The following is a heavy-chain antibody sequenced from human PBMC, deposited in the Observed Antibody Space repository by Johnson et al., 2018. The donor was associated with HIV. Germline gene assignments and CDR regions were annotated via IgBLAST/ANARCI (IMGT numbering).Heavy chain of an antibody. J-gene: IGHJ3*02. V-gene: IGHV3-30*04. CDR3: ARLPSGYSRDAFDI. D-gene: IGHD5-18*01. CDR2: ISYDGSNK. CDR1: GFTFDDYA. Sequence: VQLVESGGGLVQPGGSLRLSCAASGFTFDDYAMHWVRQAPGKGLEWVAVISYDGSNKYYADSVKGRFTISRDNSKNTLYLQMNSLRAEDTAVYYCARLPSGYSRDAFDIWGQGTMVTVSS.